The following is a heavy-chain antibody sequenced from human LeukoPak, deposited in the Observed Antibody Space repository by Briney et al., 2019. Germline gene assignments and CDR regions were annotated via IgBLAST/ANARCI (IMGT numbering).Heavy chain of an antibody. J-gene: IGHJ3*02. CDR3: ARGDDIVVPYAFDI. CDR2: ISRDSDIR. V-gene: IGHV3-48*01. Sequence: PGGSLRLSCAASGFIFSSMNWVRQAPGRGLEWISYISRDSDIRYYADSVRGRFHISRDNARNSLYLQMNSLRAEDTAVYYCARGDDIVVPYAFDIWGQGTMVTVSS. D-gene: IGHD2-2*01. CDR1: GFIFSS.